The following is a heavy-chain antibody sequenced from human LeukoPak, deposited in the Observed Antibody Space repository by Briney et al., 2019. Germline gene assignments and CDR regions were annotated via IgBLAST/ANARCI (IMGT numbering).Heavy chain of an antibody. CDR3: ARLTVVPAARIDY. V-gene: IGHV4-38-2*01. CDR2: IYHSGST. D-gene: IGHD2-2*01. J-gene: IGHJ4*02. CDR1: GYSISSGYY. Sequence: SETLSLTCAVSGYSISSGYYWGWIRQPPGKGLEWIGSIYHSGSTYYNPSLKSRVTISVDTSKNQFSLKLSSVTAADTAVYYCARLTVVPAARIDYWGREPWSPSPQ.